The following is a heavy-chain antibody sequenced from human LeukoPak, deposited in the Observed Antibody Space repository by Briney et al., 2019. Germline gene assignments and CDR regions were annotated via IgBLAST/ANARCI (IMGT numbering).Heavy chain of an antibody. CDR2: ISWNSGSI. D-gene: IGHD6-6*01. CDR3: ATSYY. V-gene: IGHV3-9*01. CDR1: GFTFDDYA. Sequence: GRSLRLSCAASGFTFDDYAMHWVRHAPGKGLEWVSGISWNSGSIGYADSVKGRFTVSRDNAKNSLYLQMNSLRAEDTALYYCATSYYWGQGTLVTVSS. J-gene: IGHJ4*02.